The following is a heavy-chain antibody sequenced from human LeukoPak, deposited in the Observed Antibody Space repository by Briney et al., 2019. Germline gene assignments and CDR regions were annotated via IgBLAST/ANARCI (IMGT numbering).Heavy chain of an antibody. D-gene: IGHD6-19*01. J-gene: IGHJ1*01. CDR1: GFTVSSNY. Sequence: GGSLRLSCAASGFTVSSNYMSWVRQAPGKGLEWVSVIYSGGSTYYADSVKGRFTISRDNSKNTLYLQMNSLRAEDTAVYYCASPAVGYSSGWYFFQHWGQGTLVTVSS. CDR3: ASPAVGYSSGWYFFQH. V-gene: IGHV3-66*01. CDR2: IYSGGST.